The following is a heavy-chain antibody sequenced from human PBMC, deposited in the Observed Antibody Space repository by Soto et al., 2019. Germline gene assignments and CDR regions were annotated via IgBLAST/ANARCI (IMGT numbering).Heavy chain of an antibody. Sequence: EVQLVQSGAEVNKPGESLKISCKGSGYSFTSNWIGWVRYMPGKGLEWMGIIYPGDSDTRYSPSFQGQVTISAGKSIGTAYLQWSSLKASATAMYYCARLYSSSRCFDHWGQGTLVTVSS. CDR2: IYPGDSDT. V-gene: IGHV5-51*03. D-gene: IGHD6-13*01. CDR1: GYSFTSNW. J-gene: IGHJ4*02. CDR3: ARLYSSSRCFDH.